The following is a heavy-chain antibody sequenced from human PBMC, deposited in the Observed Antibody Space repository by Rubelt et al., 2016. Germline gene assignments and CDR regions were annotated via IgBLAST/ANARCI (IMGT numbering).Heavy chain of an antibody. D-gene: IGHD4-11*01. CDR3: ARSYSNYQDGYYYYYGMDV. V-gene: IGHV1-18*01. CDR2: ISAYNGNT. J-gene: IGHJ6*02. Sequence: APGQGLEWMGWISAYNGNTNYAQKLQGRVTMTTDTSTSTAYMELSSLRSEDTAVYYCARSYSNYQDGYYYYYGMDVWGQGTTVTVSS.